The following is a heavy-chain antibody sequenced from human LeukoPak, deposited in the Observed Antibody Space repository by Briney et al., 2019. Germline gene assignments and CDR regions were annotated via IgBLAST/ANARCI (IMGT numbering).Heavy chain of an antibody. CDR2: IYTSGIT. D-gene: IGHD6-19*01. Sequence: SETLSLTCTVSGGSISSYYWSWIRQPPGKGLEWLGYIYTSGITNYNPYLKSRVTISVDTSKNQLSRKLSSVPAADTAVYYWARHRGGGSGWPFDYWGQGTLVTVSS. V-gene: IGHV4-4*09. J-gene: IGHJ4*02. CDR3: ARHRGGGSGWPFDY. CDR1: GGSISSYY.